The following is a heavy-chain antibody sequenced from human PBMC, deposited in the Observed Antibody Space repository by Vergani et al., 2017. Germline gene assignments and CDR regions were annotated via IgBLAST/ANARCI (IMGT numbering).Heavy chain of an antibody. V-gene: IGHV4-34*01. D-gene: IGHD6-19*01. Sequence: QVQLQQWGAGLLKPSETLSLNCAVYGGSFSGCYWSWIRQPPGKGLEWIGEINHSGSTNYNPSLKSRVTISVDTSKNQFSLKLSSVTAADTAVYYCASGSGWYRGLFDYWGQGTLVTVSS. CDR1: GGSFSGCY. CDR2: INHSGST. J-gene: IGHJ4*02. CDR3: ASGSGWYRGLFDY.